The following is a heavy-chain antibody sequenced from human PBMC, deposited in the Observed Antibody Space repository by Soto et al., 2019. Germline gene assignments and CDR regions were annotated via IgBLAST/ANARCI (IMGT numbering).Heavy chain of an antibody. J-gene: IGHJ4*02. CDR2: INGRSNYL. D-gene: IGHD1-26*01. V-gene: IGHV3-21*01. CDR3: AREDGKVGGSSAFGF. Sequence: PGGSLRLSCAWSGFTFSTYTLNWVRQAPGHGLEWVASINGRSNYLYYSDSVKGRFTISRDNAKNSPYLQMNRLRAEDTAIYYCAREDGKVGGSSAFGFWGLGSRVSISS. CDR1: GFTFSTYT.